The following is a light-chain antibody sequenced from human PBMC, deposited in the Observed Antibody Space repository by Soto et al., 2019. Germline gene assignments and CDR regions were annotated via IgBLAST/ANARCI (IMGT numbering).Light chain of an antibody. CDR1: QNIRNW. V-gene: IGKV1-5*01. J-gene: IGKJ5*01. CDR3: QQYNTYST. Sequence: DIRITHSPSTLSVSVFQSVSITCWASQNIRNWLAWYQQKPGKAPNPLIYDASSLKSGVPARFSGSGSGTEFTLTISSLQPDDFATYYCQQYNTYSTFGQGTRLEIK. CDR2: DAS.